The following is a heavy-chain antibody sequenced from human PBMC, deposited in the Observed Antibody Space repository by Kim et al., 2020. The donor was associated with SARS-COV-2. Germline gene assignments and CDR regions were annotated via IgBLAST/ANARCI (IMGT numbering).Heavy chain of an antibody. V-gene: IGHV4-59*01. Sequence: SETLSLTCTVSGGSISSYYWSWIRQPPGKGLEWIGYIYYSGSTNYNPSLKSRVTISVDTSKNQFSLKLSSVTAADTAVYYCAGDRGLYYDSTHDDAFDIWGQGTMVTVSS. CDR3: AGDRGLYYDSTHDDAFDI. CDR1: GGSISSYY. CDR2: IYYSGST. J-gene: IGHJ3*02. D-gene: IGHD3-22*01.